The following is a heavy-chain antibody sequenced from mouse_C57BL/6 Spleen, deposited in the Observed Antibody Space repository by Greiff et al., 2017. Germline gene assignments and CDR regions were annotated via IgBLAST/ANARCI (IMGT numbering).Heavy chain of an antibody. CDR1: GYTFTSYW. CDR2: INPSSGYT. Sequence: QVHVKQSGAELAKPGASVKLSCKASGYTFTSYWMHWVKQRPGQGLEWIGYINPSSGYTKYNQKFKDKATLTADKSSSTAYMQLSSLTYEDSAVYYCARPSIYYGNYCFFDYWGQGTTLTVSS. CDR3: ARPSIYYGNYCFFDY. J-gene: IGHJ2*01. D-gene: IGHD2-1*01. V-gene: IGHV1-7*01.